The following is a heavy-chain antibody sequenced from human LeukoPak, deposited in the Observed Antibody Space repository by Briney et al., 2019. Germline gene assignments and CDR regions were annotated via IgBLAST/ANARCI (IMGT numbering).Heavy chain of an antibody. D-gene: IGHD3-22*01. CDR1: GFTFSSYA. CDR2: ISGSGGST. CDR3: AKGSRITMIVVVITDLYYFDY. V-gene: IGHV3-23*01. J-gene: IGHJ4*02. Sequence: GGSLRLSCAASGFTFSSYAMSWVRQAPGKGLEWVSAISGSGGSTYYADSVKGRFTISRDNSKNTLYLQMNSLRAEGTAVYYCAKGSRITMIVVVITDLYYFDYWGQGTLVTVSS.